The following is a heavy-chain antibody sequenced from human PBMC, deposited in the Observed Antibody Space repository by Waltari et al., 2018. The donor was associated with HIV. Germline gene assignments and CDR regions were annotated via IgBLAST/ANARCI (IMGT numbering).Heavy chain of an antibody. CDR2: IYYSGST. D-gene: IGHD3-3*01. Sequence: QVQLQESGPGLVKPSQTLSLTCTVSGGSISSGGYYWSWIRQHPGKGLEWIGYIYYSGSTYSNPSLKSRVTILVDTSKNQFSLKLSSVTAADTAVYYCARDHATIFGGGGRDYGMDVWGQGTTVTVSS. V-gene: IGHV4-31*03. J-gene: IGHJ6*02. CDR1: GGSISSGGYY. CDR3: ARDHATIFGGGGRDYGMDV.